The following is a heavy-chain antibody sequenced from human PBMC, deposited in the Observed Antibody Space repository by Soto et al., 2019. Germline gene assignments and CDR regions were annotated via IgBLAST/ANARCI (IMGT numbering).Heavy chain of an antibody. Sequence: SETLSLTCAVYGGSFSGYYWSWIRQPPGKGLEWIGEINHSGSTNYNPSLKSRVTISVDTSKNQFSLKLSSVTAADTAVYYCARGLFEPAVRSISSQRRGGMDVWGQGTTVTVSS. V-gene: IGHV4-34*01. CDR2: INHSGST. D-gene: IGHD3-3*02. J-gene: IGHJ6*02. CDR3: ARGLFEPAVRSISSQRRGGMDV. CDR1: GGSFSGYY.